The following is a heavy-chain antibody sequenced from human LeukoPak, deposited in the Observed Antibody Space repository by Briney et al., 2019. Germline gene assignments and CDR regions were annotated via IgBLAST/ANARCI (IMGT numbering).Heavy chain of an antibody. CDR2: ISGSGGST. Sequence: GGSLRLSCAASGFTFSSYAMSWVRQAPGKGLEWVSAISGSGGSTYYADSVKGRFTISRDNSKNTLYLQMNSLRAEDSAVYYCARDLSGRAGAFDIWGLGTMVTVSS. V-gene: IGHV3-23*01. CDR1: GFTFSSYA. J-gene: IGHJ3*02. CDR3: ARDLSGRAGAFDI. D-gene: IGHD1-26*01.